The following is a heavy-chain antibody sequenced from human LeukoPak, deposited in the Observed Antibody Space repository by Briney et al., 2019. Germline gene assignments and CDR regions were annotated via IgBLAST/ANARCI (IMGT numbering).Heavy chain of an antibody. V-gene: IGHV4-59*08. J-gene: IGHJ5*02. D-gene: IGHD3-3*01. CDR2: ISYCGNT. CDR3: ARLRFLEWLFPWFDP. CDR1: GGSISGQY. Sequence: PSETLSLTCTVSGGSISGQYWSWIRQPPGRGLEWIGYISYCGNTKYNPSLKSRVTISVDTSKNQFSLKLNSMSAADTSVYYCARLRFLEWLFPWFDPWGQGIRVTFSS.